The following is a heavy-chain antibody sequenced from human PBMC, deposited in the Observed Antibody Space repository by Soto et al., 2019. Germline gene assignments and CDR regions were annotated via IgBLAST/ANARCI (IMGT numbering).Heavy chain of an antibody. CDR1: GGSISSGDYY. Sequence: QVQLQESGPGLVKPSQTLPLTCTVSGGSISSGDYYWSWIRQPPGKGLEWIGYIYYSGSTYYNPSLKSRVTISVDTSKNQFSLKLSSVTAADTAVYYCARDGHCGGDCPDAFDIWGQGTMVTVSS. J-gene: IGHJ3*02. V-gene: IGHV4-30-4*01. CDR3: ARDGHCGGDCPDAFDI. CDR2: IYYSGST. D-gene: IGHD2-21*02.